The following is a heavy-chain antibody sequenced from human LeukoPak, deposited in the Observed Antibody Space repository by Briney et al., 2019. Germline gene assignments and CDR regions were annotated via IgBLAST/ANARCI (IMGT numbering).Heavy chain of an antibody. J-gene: IGHJ4*02. Sequence: GGSLRLSCAASGFTFSSYSMNWVRQAPGKGLEWVSSISSSSSYIYYADSVKGRFTISRDNARNSLYLQMNSLRAEDTAVYYCARAPPYYCSGGSCHLDYWGQGTLVTVSS. CDR3: ARAPPYYCSGGSCHLDY. V-gene: IGHV3-21*01. D-gene: IGHD2-15*01. CDR1: GFTFSSYS. CDR2: ISSSSSYI.